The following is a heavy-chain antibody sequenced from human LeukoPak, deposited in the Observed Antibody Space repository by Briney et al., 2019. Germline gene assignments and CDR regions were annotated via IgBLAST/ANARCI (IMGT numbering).Heavy chain of an antibody. CDR3: AKENYYDSTPAAFDI. CDR1: GFTFSSYA. D-gene: IGHD3-22*01. V-gene: IGHV3-23*01. CDR2: ISGSGGST. Sequence: PGGSLRVSCAASGFTFSSYAMSWVRQAPGKGLEWVSAISGSGGSTYYADSVKGRFTISRDNSKNTPYLQMNSLRAEDTAVYYCAKENYYDSTPAAFDIWGQGTMVTVSS. J-gene: IGHJ3*02.